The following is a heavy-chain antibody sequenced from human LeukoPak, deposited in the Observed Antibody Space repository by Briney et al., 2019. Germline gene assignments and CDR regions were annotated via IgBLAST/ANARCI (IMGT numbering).Heavy chain of an antibody. J-gene: IGHJ4*02. D-gene: IGHD5-12*01. CDR1: GFTFSSYS. CDR3: ARDYQGCGYSGYGLKDY. CDR2: ISSSSSTI. Sequence: GGSLRLSCAASGFTFSSYSMNWVRQAPGKGLEWVSYISSSSSTIYYADSVKGRFTISRDNAKNSLYLQMNSLRDEDTAVYYCARDYQGCGYSGYGLKDYWGQGTLVTVSS. V-gene: IGHV3-48*02.